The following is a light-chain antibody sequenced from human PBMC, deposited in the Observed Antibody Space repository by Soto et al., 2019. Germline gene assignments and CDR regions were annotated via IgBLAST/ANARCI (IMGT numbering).Light chain of an antibody. CDR2: EDN. Sequence: NFMMTQPHSVSESPGMTVTMSCTRSSGSIASNYVQWYQQRPGSAPTTVIYEDNQRPSGVPDRFSGSIDSSSNSASLTISGLKTEDEADYYCQSYDSSKEVFGGGTKVTVL. CDR1: SGSIASNY. CDR3: QSYDSSKEV. V-gene: IGLV6-57*03. J-gene: IGLJ3*02.